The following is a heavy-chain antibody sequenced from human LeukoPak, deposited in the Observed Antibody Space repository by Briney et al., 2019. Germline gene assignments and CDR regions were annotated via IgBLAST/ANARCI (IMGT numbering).Heavy chain of an antibody. V-gene: IGHV3-23*01. CDR3: AKVDYGDFDAFDI. CDR1: GFTFSSYA. CDR2: ISGSGGST. Sequence: GGSLRHSCAASGFTFSSYAMSWVRQAPGKGLEWVSAISGSGGSTYYADSVKGRFTISRDNSKNTLYLQMNSLRAEDTAVYYCAKVDYGDFDAFDIWGQGTMVTVSS. D-gene: IGHD4-17*01. J-gene: IGHJ3*02.